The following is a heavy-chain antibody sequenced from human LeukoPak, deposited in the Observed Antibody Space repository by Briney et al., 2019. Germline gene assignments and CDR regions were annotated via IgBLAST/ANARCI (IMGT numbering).Heavy chain of an antibody. D-gene: IGHD3-22*01. Sequence: SETLSLTCAVSGYSISSGYYWGWIRQPPGKGLEWIGSIYHSGSTYYNPSLRSRVTISVDTSKNQFSLKLSSVTAADTAVYYCARQEGLGSGYYLWGQGTLVTVSS. CDR1: GYSISSGYY. CDR2: IYHSGST. J-gene: IGHJ4*02. V-gene: IGHV4-38-2*01. CDR3: ARQEGLGSGYYL.